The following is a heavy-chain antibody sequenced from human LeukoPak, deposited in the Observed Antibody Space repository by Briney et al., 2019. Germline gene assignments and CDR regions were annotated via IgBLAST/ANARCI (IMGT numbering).Heavy chain of an antibody. D-gene: IGHD2-2*01. Sequence: SQTLSLTCAVYGGSFSGYYWSWIRQPPGKGLEWIGEINHSGSTNYNPSLKSRVTISVDTSKNQFSLKLSSVTAADTAVYYCASLWPYQLSAFDIWGQGTMVTVSS. CDR3: ASLWPYQLSAFDI. J-gene: IGHJ3*02. CDR2: INHSGST. V-gene: IGHV4-34*01. CDR1: GGSFSGYY.